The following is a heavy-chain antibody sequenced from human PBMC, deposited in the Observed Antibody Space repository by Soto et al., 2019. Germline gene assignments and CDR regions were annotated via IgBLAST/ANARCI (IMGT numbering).Heavy chain of an antibody. CDR1: GGSISSSSYY. CDR3: ARTARLGTSTTLLFDY. V-gene: IGHV4-39*01. Sequence: KPSETLSLTCTVSGGSISSSSYYWGWIRQPPGKGLEWIGSIYYSGSTYYNPSLKSRVTISVDTSKNQFSLKLSSVTAADTAVYYCARTARLGTSTTLLFDYWGQGTLVTVSS. J-gene: IGHJ4*02. CDR2: IYYSGST. D-gene: IGHD1-26*01.